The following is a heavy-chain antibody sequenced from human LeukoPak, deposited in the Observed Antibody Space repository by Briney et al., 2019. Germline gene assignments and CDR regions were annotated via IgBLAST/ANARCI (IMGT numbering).Heavy chain of an antibody. CDR1: GFTFSSYD. V-gene: IGHV3-48*03. CDR3: ARGGGPFPFDS. D-gene: IGHD3-16*01. Sequence: GGSLRLSCAASGFTFSSYDLNWVRQAPGKGLEWVSYIVGNGITIYYADSVKGRFTISRDNAKNSLYLQMNSLRAEDTAVYYCARGGGPFPFDSWGQGALVTVSS. CDR2: IVGNGITI. J-gene: IGHJ4*02.